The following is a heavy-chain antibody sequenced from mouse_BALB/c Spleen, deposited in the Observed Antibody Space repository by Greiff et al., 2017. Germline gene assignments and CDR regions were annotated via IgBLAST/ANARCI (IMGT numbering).Heavy chain of an antibody. CDR3: TRDRAGHDY. CDR1: GFTFSSYT. CDR2: ISSGGSYT. D-gene: IGHD3-1*01. J-gene: IGHJ2*01. Sequence: EVHLVESGGGLVKPGGSLKLSCAASGFTFSSYTMSWVRQTPEKRLEWVATISSGGSYTYYPDSVKGRFTISRDNAKNTLYLQMSSLKSEDTAMYYCTRDRAGHDYWGQGTTLTVSS. V-gene: IGHV5-6-4*01.